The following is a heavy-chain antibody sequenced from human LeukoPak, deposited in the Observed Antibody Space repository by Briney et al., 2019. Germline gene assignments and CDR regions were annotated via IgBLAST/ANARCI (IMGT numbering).Heavy chain of an antibody. Sequence: GESLKISCKASGSTFTSYWIGWVRQMPGKGLEWMGGLYPGDSDTRYSPSFQGQVTISADKSITTAYLQWNSLKASDTAMYYCARQRNFDIWGQGTMVTVSS. J-gene: IGHJ3*02. V-gene: IGHV5-51*01. CDR3: ARQRNFDI. CDR2: LYPGDSDT. CDR1: GSTFTSYW.